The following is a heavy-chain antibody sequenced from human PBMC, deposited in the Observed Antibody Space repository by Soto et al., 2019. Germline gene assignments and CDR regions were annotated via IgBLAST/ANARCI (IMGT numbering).Heavy chain of an antibody. J-gene: IGHJ4*02. D-gene: IGHD3-10*02. V-gene: IGHV3-73*01. CDR3: TTTYYVGY. Sequence: GGSLRLSCAASGFTSSGSAMHWVRQASGKRLEWVGRIRSKANSYXTAYAASVKGRFTIPRDDSKNTGYVQMNSRKTEDTAVYYCTTTYYVGYWGQGTLVTVSS. CDR1: GFTSSGSA. CDR2: IRSKANSYXT.